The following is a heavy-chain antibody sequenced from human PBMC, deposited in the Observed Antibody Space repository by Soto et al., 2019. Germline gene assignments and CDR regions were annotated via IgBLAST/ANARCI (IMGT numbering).Heavy chain of an antibody. CDR3: ARLQLGGDRMLNWFDP. J-gene: IGHJ5*02. D-gene: IGHD2-21*02. V-gene: IGHV1-18*01. Sequence: QVQVVQSGPELKKPGASVKVSCKAQGYISTKYGIGWVRQAPGHGLEWMGLINVYNGDRKVAQKFQDRVSMTTDTATDTAYMELKSLRSGDTAVYYCARLQLGGDRMLNWFDPWGQGTLVTVSS. CDR1: GYISTKYG. CDR2: INVYNGDR.